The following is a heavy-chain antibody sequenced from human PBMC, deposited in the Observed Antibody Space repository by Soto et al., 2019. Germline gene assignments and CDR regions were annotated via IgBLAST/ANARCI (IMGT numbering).Heavy chain of an antibody. CDR2: ISVSVGST. CDR1: GFTFSSYA. D-gene: IGHD6-13*01. CDR3: AKVVQQQLVRHYYYGTDV. J-gene: IGHJ6*02. V-gene: IGHV3-23*01. Sequence: PWGSLRLSCAASGFTFSSYAMSWVRQDPGKGLEWVSAISVSVGSTYYADSVKGRFTISRDNSKNTLYLQMNSPRAEDTAVYYCAKVVQQQLVRHYYYGTDVWGQETTVSVSS.